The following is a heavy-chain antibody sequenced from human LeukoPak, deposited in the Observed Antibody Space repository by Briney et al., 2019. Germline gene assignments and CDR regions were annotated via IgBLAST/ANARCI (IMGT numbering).Heavy chain of an antibody. CDR1: GGSFSAYC. CDR3: VRGPAPKVHGYYYYYGMDV. D-gene: IGHD2-2*01. V-gene: IGHV4-34*01. CDR2: INHSGIT. Sequence: PSETPSLTCAVSGGSFSAYCWTWIRQPPGKGLEWIGDINHSGITNYNPSLMSRVTISVDTSTNQFSLKLRSVTAADTAVYYCVRGPAPKVHGYYYYYGMDVWGQGTTVTVSS. J-gene: IGHJ6*02.